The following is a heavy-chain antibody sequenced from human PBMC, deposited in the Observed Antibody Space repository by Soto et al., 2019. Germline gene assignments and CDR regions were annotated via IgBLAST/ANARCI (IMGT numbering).Heavy chain of an antibody. V-gene: IGHV1-3*01. CDR3: ARDTLTAYEYYFDN. Sequence: ASVKVSCKASGYTFTSYGISWVRQAPGQRLEWMGWINAGNGNTKYSQKFQGRVTITRDTSASTAYMELNSLRAEDTAVYYCARDTLTAYEYYFDNWGQGTLVTVSS. J-gene: IGHJ4*02. CDR2: INAGNGNT. CDR1: GYTFTSYG. D-gene: IGHD3-9*01.